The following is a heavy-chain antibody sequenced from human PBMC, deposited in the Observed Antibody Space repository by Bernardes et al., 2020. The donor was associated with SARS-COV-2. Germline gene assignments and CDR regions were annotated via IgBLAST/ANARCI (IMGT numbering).Heavy chain of an antibody. D-gene: IGHD3-10*01. Sequence: SESLSLTCTVSGGSISSESHYWGWLLQPAGKGLEWIGRISTSGITSYKPSLESRVTISVDTSKNQFSLKLSSVTAADTAVYYCVRVVQDSYGSGTYPQYYDYWGQGTLVTVSS. V-gene: IGHV4-61*02. CDR2: ISTSGIT. CDR1: GGSISSESHY. J-gene: IGHJ4*02. CDR3: VRVVQDSYGSGTYPQYYDY.